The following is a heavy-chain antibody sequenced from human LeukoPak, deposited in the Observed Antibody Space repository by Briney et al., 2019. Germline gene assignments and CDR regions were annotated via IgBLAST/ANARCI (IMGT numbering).Heavy chain of an antibody. Sequence: ASVKVSCKASGGTFSSYAISWVRQAPGQGLEWMGRITSILGIANYAQKFQGRVTITADKSTSTAYMELSSLRSEDTAVYYCARDQKNTAMGDYWGQGTLVTVSS. CDR1: GGTFSSYA. D-gene: IGHD5-18*01. J-gene: IGHJ4*02. V-gene: IGHV1-69*04. CDR3: ARDQKNTAMGDY. CDR2: ITSILGIA.